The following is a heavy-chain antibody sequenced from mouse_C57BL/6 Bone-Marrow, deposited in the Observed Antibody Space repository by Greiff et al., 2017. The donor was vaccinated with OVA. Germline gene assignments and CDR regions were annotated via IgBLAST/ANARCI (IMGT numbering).Heavy chain of an antibody. J-gene: IGHJ2*01. Sequence: VKLMESGTELVKPGASVKLSCKASGYTFTSYWMHWVKQRPGQGLEWIGNINPSNGGTNYNEKFKSKATLTVDKSSSTAYMQLSSLTSEDSAVYYCARWGGNYVGYWGQGTTLTVSS. CDR1: GYTFTSYW. CDR2: INPSNGGT. CDR3: ARWGGNYVGY. V-gene: IGHV1-53*01.